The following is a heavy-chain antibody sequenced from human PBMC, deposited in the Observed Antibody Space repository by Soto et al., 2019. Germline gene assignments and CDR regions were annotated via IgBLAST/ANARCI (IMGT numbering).Heavy chain of an antibody. J-gene: IGHJ2*01. Sequence: SETLSLTCTVSGGSISSYYWSWIRQPPGKGLEWIGYIYYSGSTNYNPSLKSRVTISVDTSKNQFSLKLSSVTAADTAVYYCARPNPVHYGDYGGWYFDLWGSGTLVTVAS. CDR2: IYYSGST. D-gene: IGHD4-17*01. V-gene: IGHV4-59*01. CDR1: GGSISSYY. CDR3: ARPNPVHYGDYGGWYFDL.